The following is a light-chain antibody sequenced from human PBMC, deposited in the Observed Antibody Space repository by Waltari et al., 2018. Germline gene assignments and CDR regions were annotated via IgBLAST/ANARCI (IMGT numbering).Light chain of an antibody. CDR2: GAS. V-gene: IGKV3-20*01. CDR3: QHYLRLPVT. J-gene: IGKJ1*01. CDR1: QSVSRA. Sequence: EIVLTQSPGTLSLSLGERATVCCRASQSVSRALAWYQQKPGKAPRLLIYGASTRATGIPDRFSGSGSGTDFSLTISRLEPDDFAVYYCQHYLRLPVTFGQGTTVEI.